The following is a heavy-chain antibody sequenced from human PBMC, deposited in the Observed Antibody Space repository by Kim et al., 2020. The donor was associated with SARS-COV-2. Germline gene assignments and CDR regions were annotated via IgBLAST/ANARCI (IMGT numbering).Heavy chain of an antibody. Sequence: KSQGRVTITADESTSTAYMELSSLRSEDTAVYYCATRQTAAGREFDAFDIWGQGTMVTVSS. CDR3: ATRQTAAGREFDAFDI. J-gene: IGHJ3*02. D-gene: IGHD6-13*01. V-gene: IGHV1-69*01.